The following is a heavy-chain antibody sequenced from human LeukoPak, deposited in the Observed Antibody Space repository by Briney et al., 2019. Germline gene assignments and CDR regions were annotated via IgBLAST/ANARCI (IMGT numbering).Heavy chain of an antibody. Sequence: SETLSLTCTVSGGSISSYYWSWIRQPPGKGLEWIGYIYYSGSINYNPSLKSRVTISVDTSKNQFSLKLSSVTAADTAVYYCARAEGSSHPYYYGMDVWGQGTTVTVSS. J-gene: IGHJ6*02. CDR3: ARAEGSSHPYYYGMDV. CDR2: IYYSGSI. V-gene: IGHV4-59*13. CDR1: GGSISSYY. D-gene: IGHD2-15*01.